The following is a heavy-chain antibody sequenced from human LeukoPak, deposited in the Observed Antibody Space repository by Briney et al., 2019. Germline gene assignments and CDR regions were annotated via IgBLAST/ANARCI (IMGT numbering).Heavy chain of an antibody. J-gene: IGHJ4*02. Sequence: PGRSLRLSCAASGFTFSSYSMNWVRQAPGKGLEWVSSISSSSSYIYYADSVKGRFTISRDNAKNSLYLQMNSLRAEDTAVYYCATGEVVTMFADYWGQGTLVTVSS. CDR2: ISSSSSYI. D-gene: IGHD2-21*02. V-gene: IGHV3-21*01. CDR1: GFTFSSYS. CDR3: ATGEVVTMFADY.